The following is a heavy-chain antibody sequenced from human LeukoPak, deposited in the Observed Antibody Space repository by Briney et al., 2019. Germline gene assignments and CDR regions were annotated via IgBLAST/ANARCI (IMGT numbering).Heavy chain of an antibody. Sequence: GGSLRLSCAASGFTFTSYGMHWVRQAPGKGLEWVAFIRYDGSNKYYADSVKGRFTISRDNSKNTLYLQMSSLRAEDTAVYYCARDSSGYFHWFDPWGQGTLVTVSS. D-gene: IGHD3-22*01. J-gene: IGHJ5*02. CDR1: GFTFTSYG. CDR2: IRYDGSNK. CDR3: ARDSSGYFHWFDP. V-gene: IGHV3-30*02.